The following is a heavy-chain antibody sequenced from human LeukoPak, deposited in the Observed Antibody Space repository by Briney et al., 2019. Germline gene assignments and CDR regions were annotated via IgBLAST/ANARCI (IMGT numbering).Heavy chain of an antibody. Sequence: GGSLRLSCAASEFSVGSNYMTWVRQAPGKGLEWVSLIYSGGSTYYADSVKGRFTISRDNSKNTLYLQMNSLRAEDTAVYYCARDPYSGSYSDYYYYYMDVWGKGTTVTISS. CDR1: EFSVGSNY. CDR2: IYSGGST. D-gene: IGHD1-26*01. CDR3: ARDPYSGSYSDYYYYYMDV. J-gene: IGHJ6*03. V-gene: IGHV3-66*01.